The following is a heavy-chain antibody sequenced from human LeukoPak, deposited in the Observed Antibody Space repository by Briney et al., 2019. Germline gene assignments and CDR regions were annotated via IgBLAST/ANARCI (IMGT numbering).Heavy chain of an antibody. V-gene: IGHV4-59*12. Sequence: SETLSLTCTVSGGSISSYYWSWIRQPPGKRLEWIGYIYYSGSTNYNPSLKSRVTMSVDTSKNQFSLKMTSVTAADTAVYYCAREGTGIDYWGQGTLVTVSS. D-gene: IGHD3/OR15-3a*01. CDR1: GGSISSYY. J-gene: IGHJ4*02. CDR3: AREGTGIDY. CDR2: IYYSGST.